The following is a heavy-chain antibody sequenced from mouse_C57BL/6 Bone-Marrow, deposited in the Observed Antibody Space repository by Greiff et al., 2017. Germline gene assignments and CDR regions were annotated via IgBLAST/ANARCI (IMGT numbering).Heavy chain of an antibody. CDR3: ARFPIYYSGSAWFAY. Sequence: QVQLQQSGAELARPGASVKLSCKASGYTFTSYGISWVKQRTGQGLEWIGEIYPRSGNTYYNEKFKGKATLTADKSSSTAYMELRSLTSEDSAVYFCARFPIYYSGSAWFAYWGQGTLVTVSA. V-gene: IGHV1-81*01. CDR1: GYTFTSYG. CDR2: IYPRSGNT. J-gene: IGHJ3*01. D-gene: IGHD1-1*01.